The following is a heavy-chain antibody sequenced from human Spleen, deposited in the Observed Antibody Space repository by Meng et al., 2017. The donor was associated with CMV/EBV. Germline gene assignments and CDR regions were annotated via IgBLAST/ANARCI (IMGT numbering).Heavy chain of an antibody. Sequence: GESLKISCEASGFTFRNYAMSWVRQAPGKGLEWVSRINSVGTGTSYADSVKGRFTISRDNSKNTLYLQMNSLRAEDTAVYYCAKGNGVVPAASDYWGQGTLVTVSS. CDR1: GFTFRNYA. J-gene: IGHJ4*02. CDR3: AKGNGVVPAASDY. V-gene: IGHV3-23*01. CDR2: INSVGTGT. D-gene: IGHD2-2*01.